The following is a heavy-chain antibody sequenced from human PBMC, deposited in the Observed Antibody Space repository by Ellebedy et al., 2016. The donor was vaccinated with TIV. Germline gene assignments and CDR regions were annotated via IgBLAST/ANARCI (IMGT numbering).Heavy chain of an antibody. Sequence: GGSLRLXCAASGFNFDDYAMHWVRQAPGKDLEWVSGISWNSGSVNYADSVKGRFTISRDNVNDSLHLQMNSLRPEDTAFYYCVKDKSVSGFSFWFFDLWGRGTLATVSS. CDR1: GFNFDDYA. V-gene: IGHV3-9*01. CDR2: ISWNSGSV. J-gene: IGHJ2*01. D-gene: IGHD3-22*01. CDR3: VKDKSVSGFSFWFFDL.